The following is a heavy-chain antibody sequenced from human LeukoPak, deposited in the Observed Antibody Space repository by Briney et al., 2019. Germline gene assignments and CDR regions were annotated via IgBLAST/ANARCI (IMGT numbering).Heavy chain of an antibody. J-gene: IGHJ4*02. Sequence: GGSLRLSCAASGFTFSDYYMSWIRQAPGKGLEWVSYISSSGSTIYYADSVKGRFTISRDNAKNSLYLQMNSLRAEDTAVYYCARETSPLYYYDSSGYFDYWGQGTLVTVSS. CDR3: ARETSPLYYYDSSGYFDY. CDR1: GFTFSDYY. CDR2: ISSSGSTI. D-gene: IGHD3-22*01. V-gene: IGHV3-11*01.